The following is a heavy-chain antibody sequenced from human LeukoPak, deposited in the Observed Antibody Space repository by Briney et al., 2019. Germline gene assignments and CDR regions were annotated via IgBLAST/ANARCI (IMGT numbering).Heavy chain of an antibody. Sequence: KPSETLSLTCTVSGGSISSSSYYWGWIRQPPGKGLEWIGSIYYSGSTYYNPSLKSRVTISVDTSKNQFSLKLSSVTAADTAVYCCARVRAAAGTTPFDYWGQGTLVTVSS. CDR1: GGSISSSSYY. V-gene: IGHV4-39*07. CDR2: IYYSGST. CDR3: ARVRAAAGTTPFDY. J-gene: IGHJ4*02. D-gene: IGHD6-13*01.